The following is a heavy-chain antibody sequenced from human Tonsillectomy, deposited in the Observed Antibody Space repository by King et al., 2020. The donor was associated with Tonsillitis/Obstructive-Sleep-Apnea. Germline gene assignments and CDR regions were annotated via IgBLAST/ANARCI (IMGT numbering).Heavy chain of an antibody. CDR1: GFSLSTSGVG. Sequence: TLQESGPTLVKPTQTLTLTCTFSGFSLSTSGVGVGWIRQPPGKALEWLALIYWDEDKRYSPSLKSRLTITKDTSKNQVVLTMTNMDPVDTATYYCAHRKVYGGHRALDYWGQGTLVTVSS. CDR2: IYWDEDK. D-gene: IGHD4-23*01. CDR3: AHRKVYGGHRALDY. V-gene: IGHV2-5*02. J-gene: IGHJ4*02.